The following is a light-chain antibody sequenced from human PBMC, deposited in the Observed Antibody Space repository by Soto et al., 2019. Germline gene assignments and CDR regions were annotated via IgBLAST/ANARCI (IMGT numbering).Light chain of an antibody. CDR3: LSFDSSLSVV. V-gene: IGLV1-40*01. Sequence: QPVLTQPPSASGTPGQRVTISCSGSSSNIGSNTVNWYQQLPGRAPKLLIYGNTNRPSGVPDRFSGSKSGTSASLAITGLQAEDEADYYCLSFDSSLSVVFGGGTKLTVL. J-gene: IGLJ2*01. CDR2: GNT. CDR1: SSNIGSNT.